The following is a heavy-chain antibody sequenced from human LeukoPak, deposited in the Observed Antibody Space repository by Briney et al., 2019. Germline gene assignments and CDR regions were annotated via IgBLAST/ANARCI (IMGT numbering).Heavy chain of an antibody. CDR2: ISYDGSNK. Sequence: PGGSLRLSCAASGFTFSSYGMHWVRQAPGKGLEWVAVISYDGSNKYYADSVKGRFTISRDNSKNTLYLQMNSLRAEDTAVYYCAKMSPYGDDDYWGQGTLVTVSS. CDR1: GFTFSSYG. D-gene: IGHD4-17*01. CDR3: AKMSPYGDDDY. J-gene: IGHJ4*02. V-gene: IGHV3-30*18.